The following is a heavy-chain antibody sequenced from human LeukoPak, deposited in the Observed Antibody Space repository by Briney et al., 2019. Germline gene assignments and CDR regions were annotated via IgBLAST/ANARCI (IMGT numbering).Heavy chain of an antibody. CDR3: AKDDDWGRYKH. V-gene: IGHV3-23*01. Sequence: GGSLRLSCAASGFTFSSHGMTWVRQAPGKGLEWVSGISPSGGITYYTDSVKGRFTISRDNSKNTQSLQMNSLRAEDTAVYYCAKDDDWGRYKHWGQGTLVTVSS. D-gene: IGHD3-16*01. CDR1: GFTFSSHG. CDR2: ISPSGGIT. J-gene: IGHJ1*01.